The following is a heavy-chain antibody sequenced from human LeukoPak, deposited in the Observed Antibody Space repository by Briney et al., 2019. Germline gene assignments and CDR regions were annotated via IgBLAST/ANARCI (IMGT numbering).Heavy chain of an antibody. J-gene: IGHJ4*02. V-gene: IGHV3-15*01. D-gene: IGHD7-27*01. Sequence: PGGSLRLSCAASGFTFSSYAMSWVRQAPGKGLEWVGRIKSKTDGGTTDYAAPVKGRFTISGDDSKNTLYLQMNSLKTEDTAVYYCTTLNWGRFDSWGQGTLVTVSS. CDR3: TTLNWGRFDS. CDR1: GFTFSSYA. CDR2: IKSKTDGGTT.